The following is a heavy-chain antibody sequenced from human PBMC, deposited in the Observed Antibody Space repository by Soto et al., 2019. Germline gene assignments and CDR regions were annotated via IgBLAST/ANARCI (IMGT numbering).Heavy chain of an antibody. CDR1: GGTFSSYT. D-gene: IGHD5-12*01. J-gene: IGHJ5*02. V-gene: IGHV1-69*02. Sequence: ASVKVSCKASGGTFSSYTISWVRHAPGQGLEWMGRIIPILGIANYAQKFQGRVTITADKSTSTAYMELSSLRSEDTAVYYCARFNIVDNWFDPWGQGTLVTVSS. CDR3: ARFNIVDNWFDP. CDR2: IIPILGIA.